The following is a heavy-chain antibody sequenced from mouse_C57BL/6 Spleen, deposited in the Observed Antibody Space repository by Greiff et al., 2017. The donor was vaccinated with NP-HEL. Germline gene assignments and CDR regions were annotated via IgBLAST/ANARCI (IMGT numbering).Heavy chain of an antibody. V-gene: IGHV1-74*01. CDR2: IHHSDSDT. CDR1: GYTFTSYW. J-gene: IGHJ3*01. CDR3: AIEERGFAY. Sequence: QVQLQQPGAELVKPGASVKVSCKASGYTFTSYWMHWVKQRPGQGLEWIGRIHHSDSDTNYNQKFKGKATLTVDQSSSTAYMQLSSLTSEDSAVYYCAIEERGFAYWGQGTLVTVSA.